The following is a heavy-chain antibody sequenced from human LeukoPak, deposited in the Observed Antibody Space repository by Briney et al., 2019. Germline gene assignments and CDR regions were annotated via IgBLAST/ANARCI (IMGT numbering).Heavy chain of an antibody. CDR1: GFTFSSYG. CDR2: IWYDGSNK. Sequence: GGSLRLSCAASGFTFSSYGMQWVRQAPGKGLEWVAVIWYDGSNKYYADSVKGRFTISRDNSKNTLYLQMNSLRAEDTAVYYCAKDLSGYDLYYFDYWGQGTLVTVSS. J-gene: IGHJ4*02. V-gene: IGHV3-30*02. D-gene: IGHD5-12*01. CDR3: AKDLSGYDLYYFDY.